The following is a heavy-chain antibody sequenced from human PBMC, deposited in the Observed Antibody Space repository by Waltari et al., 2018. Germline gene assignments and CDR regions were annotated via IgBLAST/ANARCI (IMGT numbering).Heavy chain of an antibody. CDR3: ARDLRGGDYGTGDAFDI. Sequence: QMQLVQSGAEVKKPGASVTVSCKASGYTFTGYYIHWVRQAPGQGLEWMGWINPNSGGTNYAQKFQGRVTMTRDTSISTAYMELSKLRSDDTAVYYCARDLRGGDYGTGDAFDIWGQGTMVTVSS. CDR1: GYTFTGYY. D-gene: IGHD4-17*01. J-gene: IGHJ3*02. V-gene: IGHV1-2*02. CDR2: INPNSGGT.